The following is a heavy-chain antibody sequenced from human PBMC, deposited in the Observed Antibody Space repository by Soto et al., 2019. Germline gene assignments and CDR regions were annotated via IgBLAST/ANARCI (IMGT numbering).Heavy chain of an antibody. CDR1: GFTFSTYG. J-gene: IGHJ4*02. V-gene: IGHV3-30*18. Sequence: QVHLVESGGGVVQPGRSLRLSCAASGFTFSTYGMHWVRQAPGKGLEWVAAISYDGSDKYYVDSVKGRFTISRDNSRNTLYLHMISLRAEDTAVCYCAKTPWERYYSRYFDYWGQGNLVNVSS. D-gene: IGHD1-26*01. CDR3: AKTPWERYYSRYFDY. CDR2: ISYDGSDK.